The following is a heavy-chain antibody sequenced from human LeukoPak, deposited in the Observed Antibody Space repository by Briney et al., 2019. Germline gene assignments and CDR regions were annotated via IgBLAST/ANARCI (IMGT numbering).Heavy chain of an antibody. CDR3: ARDVGYCSSTSCYGGFGYYYGMDV. CDR2: IIPIFGTT. D-gene: IGHD2-2*01. V-gene: IGHV1-69*01. J-gene: IGHJ6*04. CDR1: GGTFSSYA. Sequence: SVKVSCKASGGTFSSYAISWVRQAPGQGLEWMGGIIPIFGTTNYAQKFQGRVTITADESTSTAYMELSSLRSEDTAVYYCARDVGYCSSTSCYGGFGYYYGMDVWGKGTTVTVSS.